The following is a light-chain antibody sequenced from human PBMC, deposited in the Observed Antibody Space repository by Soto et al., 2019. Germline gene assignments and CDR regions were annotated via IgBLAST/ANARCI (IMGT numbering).Light chain of an antibody. CDR1: SSNIGSNY. CDR3: AAWDDSLSGLX. J-gene: IGLJ1*01. Sequence: QSVLTQPPSASGTPGQRVTISCSGSSSNIGSNYVYWYQQLPGTAPKLLIYRNNQRPSGVPDRFSGSKSGTSASLAISGLRSEDEADYYCAAWDDSLSGLXFGTGXKVTVL. CDR2: RNN. V-gene: IGLV1-47*01.